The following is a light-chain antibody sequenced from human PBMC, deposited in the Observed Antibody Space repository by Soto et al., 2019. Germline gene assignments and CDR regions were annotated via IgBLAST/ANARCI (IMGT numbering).Light chain of an antibody. CDR3: QQYNNLPYT. CDR2: DAS. Sequence: DIQMTQSPSSLSASLGDRVTITCQASQAISKYLHWYHQRPGKAPILVIYDASNLEAGAPSRFSGGGSGTSFTLTISSLQPEDIGTYFCQQYNNLPYTFGQGTKLDIE. CDR1: QAISKY. V-gene: IGKV1-33*01. J-gene: IGKJ2*01.